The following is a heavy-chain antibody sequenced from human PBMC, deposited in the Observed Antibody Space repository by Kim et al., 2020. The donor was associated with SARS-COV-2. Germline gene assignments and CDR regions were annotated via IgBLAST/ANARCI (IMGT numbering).Heavy chain of an antibody. D-gene: IGHD6-6*01. V-gene: IGHV4-34*01. CDR3: ARGGRISSARPVDY. J-gene: IGHJ4*02. CDR1: GGSFSGYY. Sequence: SETLSLTCAVYGGSFSGYYWSWIRQPPGKGLEWIGEINHSGSTNYNPSLKSRVTISVDTSKNQFSLKLSSVTAADTAVYYCARGGRISSARPVDYWGQGTLVTVSS. CDR2: INHSGST.